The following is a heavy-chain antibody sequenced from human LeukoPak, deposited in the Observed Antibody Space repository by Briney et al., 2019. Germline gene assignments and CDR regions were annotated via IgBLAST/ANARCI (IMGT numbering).Heavy chain of an antibody. CDR2: ITRSGDSA. Sequence: GGSLRLSCAASGFTFSSYAMSWVRQAPGKGLEWVSAITRSGDSAYYVDSVKGRFTISRDNSKNTLYLQMNSLRAEDTAVYYCAKDQLPNYYDSSGYSTNDAFDIWGQGTMVTVSS. CDR1: GFTFSSYA. V-gene: IGHV3-23*01. CDR3: AKDQLPNYYDSSGYSTNDAFDI. J-gene: IGHJ3*02. D-gene: IGHD3-22*01.